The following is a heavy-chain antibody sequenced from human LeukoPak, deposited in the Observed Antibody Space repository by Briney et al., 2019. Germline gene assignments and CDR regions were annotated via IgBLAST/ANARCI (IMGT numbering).Heavy chain of an antibody. CDR3: ARVPSSSSYSDY. CDR1: GYTFTGYY. CDR2: INPNSGGT. Sequence: ASVKVSCKASGYTFTGYYMHWVRQAPGQGLEWMGWINPNSGGTNYAQKFQGRVTMTRDTSISTAYMELSRLRSDDTAVYYCARVPSSSSYSDYWGQGTLVTASS. J-gene: IGHJ4*02. D-gene: IGHD6-6*01. V-gene: IGHV1-2*02.